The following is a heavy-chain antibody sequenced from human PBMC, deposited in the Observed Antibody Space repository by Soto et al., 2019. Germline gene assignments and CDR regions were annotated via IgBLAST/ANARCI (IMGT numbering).Heavy chain of an antibody. CDR2: IYPGDSDT. CDR3: ARVGSTTYYYYGMDV. Sequence: LRESLKISCKGSGYSFTSYWIGWVRQMPGKGLEWMGIIYPGDSDTRYSPSFQGQVTISADKSISTAYLQWSSLKASDTAMYYCARVGSTTYYYYGMDVWGQGTTVTVSS. CDR1: GYSFTSYW. J-gene: IGHJ6*02. V-gene: IGHV5-51*01. D-gene: IGHD4-17*01.